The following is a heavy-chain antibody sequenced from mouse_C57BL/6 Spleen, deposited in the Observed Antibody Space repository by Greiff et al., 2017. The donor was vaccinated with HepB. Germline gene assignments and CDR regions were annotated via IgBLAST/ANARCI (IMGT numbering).Heavy chain of an antibody. CDR2: IHPNSGST. CDR1: GYTFTSYW. D-gene: IGHD3-2*02. Sequence: QVQLQQPGAELVKPGASVKLSCKASGYTFTSYWMHWVKQRPGQGLEWIGMIHPNSGSTNYNEKFKSKATLTVDKSSSTAYMQLSSLTSEDSAVYYCAREELRHYYAMDYWGQGTSVTVSS. V-gene: IGHV1-64*01. J-gene: IGHJ4*01. CDR3: AREELRHYYAMDY.